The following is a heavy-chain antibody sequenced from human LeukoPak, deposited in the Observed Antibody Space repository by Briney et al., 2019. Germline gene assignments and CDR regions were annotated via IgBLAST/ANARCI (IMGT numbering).Heavy chain of an antibody. Sequence: PSETLSLTCTVPGGSISSYYWSWIRQPPGKGLEWFGYIYYSGSTNYNPSLTSRVTISVDTSKNQLSLKLSSVAAADTAVYYCASLRFLEWLFGEWGQGTLVTVSS. J-gene: IGHJ4*02. D-gene: IGHD3-3*01. V-gene: IGHV4-59*01. CDR1: GGSISSYY. CDR3: ASLRFLEWLFGE. CDR2: IYYSGST.